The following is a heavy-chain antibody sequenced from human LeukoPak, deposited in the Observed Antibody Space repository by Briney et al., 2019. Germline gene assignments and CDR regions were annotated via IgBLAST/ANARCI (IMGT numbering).Heavy chain of an antibody. V-gene: IGHV3-7*03. CDR3: ASRYYYDSSGYFPPPDY. CDR2: IKQDGSEK. D-gene: IGHD3-22*01. J-gene: IGHJ4*02. Sequence: GGSLRLSCAASGFTFSSYWMSWVRQAPGKGLEWVDNIKQDGSEKYYVDSVKGRFTISRDNAKNSLYLQMNSLRAEDTAVYYCASRYYYDSSGYFPPPDYWGQGTLVTVSS. CDR1: GFTFSSYW.